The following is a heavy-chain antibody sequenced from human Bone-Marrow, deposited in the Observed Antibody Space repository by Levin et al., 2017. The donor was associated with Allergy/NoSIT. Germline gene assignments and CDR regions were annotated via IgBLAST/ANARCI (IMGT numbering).Heavy chain of an antibody. CDR3: AKVTHYYDFWSGYSYYFDY. J-gene: IGHJ4*02. V-gene: IGHV3-23*01. CDR2: ISGSGGST. Sequence: QSGGSLRLSCAASGFTFSSYAMSWVRQAPGKGLEWVSAISGSGGSTYYADSVKGRFTISRDNSKNTLYLQMNSLRAEDTAVYYCAKVTHYYDFWSGYSYYFDYWGQGTLVTVSS. CDR1: GFTFSSYA. D-gene: IGHD3-3*01.